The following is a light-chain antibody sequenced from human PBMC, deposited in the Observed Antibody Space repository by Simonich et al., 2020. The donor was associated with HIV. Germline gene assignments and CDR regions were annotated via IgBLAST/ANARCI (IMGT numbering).Light chain of an antibody. CDR3: QQSYNTLLT. CDR1: QSISTW. V-gene: IGKV1-5*03. CDR2: QAS. J-gene: IGKJ4*01. Sequence: DIQMTQSPSTLFASVGDRVTITCRASQSISTWLAWYQQKPGKAPKLLIYQASSLESGVPSRFSGSGSGTEFTLTVSSLQPDDFATYYCQQSYNTLLTFGGGTKVEIK.